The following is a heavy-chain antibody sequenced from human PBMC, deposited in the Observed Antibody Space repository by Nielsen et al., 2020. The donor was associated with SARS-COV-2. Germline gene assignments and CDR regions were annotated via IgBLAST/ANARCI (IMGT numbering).Heavy chain of an antibody. V-gene: IGHV3-74*01. Sequence: GGSLRLSCAASGFTFSSYWMYWVRQAPGKGLVWVSHTNTDGSSTNYADSVKGRFTISRDNAKNTLYLQMNSLRAEDTAVYYCARTEGPYKYFDPWGQGTLVTVSS. CDR1: GFTFSSYW. CDR3: ARTEGPYKYFDP. CDR2: TNTDGSST. D-gene: IGHD5-24*01. J-gene: IGHJ5*02.